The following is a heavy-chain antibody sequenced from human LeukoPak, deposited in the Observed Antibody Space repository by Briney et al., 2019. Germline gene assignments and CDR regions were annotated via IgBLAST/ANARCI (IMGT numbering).Heavy chain of an antibody. Sequence: GGSLRLSCAASGFTFSSYDMSWVRQAPGKGLEWVSGISGSGSSTYCADSVKGRFTISRDNSKSTLYLQMNSLRAEDTAVYYCARGAYTGNTRGYYYYMDVWGTGTTVTISS. CDR2: ISGSGSST. D-gene: IGHD1-26*01. J-gene: IGHJ6*03. CDR1: GFTFSSYD. CDR3: ARGAYTGNTRGYYYYMDV. V-gene: IGHV3-23*01.